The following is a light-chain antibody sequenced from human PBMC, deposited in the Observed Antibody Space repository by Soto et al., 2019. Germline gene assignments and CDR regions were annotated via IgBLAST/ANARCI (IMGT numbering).Light chain of an antibody. J-gene: IGKJ5*01. CDR3: QQSYSTPPIT. CDR2: AAS. V-gene: IGKV1-39*01. CDR1: QGISSY. Sequence: IQLTQSPSSLSASVGDRFTITFRASQGISSYLNWYQQKPGKAPKLLIYAASSLQSGVPSRFSGSGSGTDFTLTISSLQPEDFATYYCQQSYSTPPITFGQGTRLEIK.